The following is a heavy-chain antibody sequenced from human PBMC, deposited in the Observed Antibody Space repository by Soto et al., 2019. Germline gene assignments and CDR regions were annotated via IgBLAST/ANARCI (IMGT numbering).Heavy chain of an antibody. CDR3: ARDRIAAYYYYGMDV. V-gene: IGHV4-34*01. Sequence: SETLSLTCAVYGGSFSGYYWSWIRQPPGKGLEWIGEINHSGSTNYNPSLKSRVTISVDTSKNRFSLKLSSVTAADTAVYYCARDRIAAYYYYGMDVWGQGTTVTVSS. CDR1: GGSFSGYY. CDR2: INHSGST. J-gene: IGHJ6*02. D-gene: IGHD6-13*01.